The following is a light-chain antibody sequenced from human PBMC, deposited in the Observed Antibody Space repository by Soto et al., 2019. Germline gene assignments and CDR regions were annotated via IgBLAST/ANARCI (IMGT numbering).Light chain of an antibody. CDR2: GAF. Sequence: EIVMAQSPVTLSVSPGERATLSCRASQSVSSNLAWYQQKPGQAPSLLIYGAFTRATGIPARFSGTGSGTDFTLTISRLEPEDFAVYYCQQYGNSPLMFTFGPGTKVDIK. CDR3: QQYGNSPLMFT. V-gene: IGKV3-15*01. CDR1: QSVSSN. J-gene: IGKJ3*01.